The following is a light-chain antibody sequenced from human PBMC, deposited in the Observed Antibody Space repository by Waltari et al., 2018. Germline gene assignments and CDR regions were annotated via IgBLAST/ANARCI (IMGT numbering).Light chain of an antibody. CDR2: GAS. V-gene: IGKV3-15*01. J-gene: IGKJ2*01. CDR1: QSVSTT. Sequence: EIELTQSPATLSLSPGERATLSCRASQSVSTTLAWYQQKPGQAPRLLIYGASTRATGIPARFSGSGSGTEFTLTISSLQSADFAIYYCQQFDNWSFGQGTKLEIK. CDR3: QQFDNWS.